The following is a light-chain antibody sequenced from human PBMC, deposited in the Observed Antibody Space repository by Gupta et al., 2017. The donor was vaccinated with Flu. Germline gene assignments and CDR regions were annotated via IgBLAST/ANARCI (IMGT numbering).Light chain of an antibody. CDR2: GAS. Sequence: EIVLTQSPGTLRLSPGERATLSCRASQSVSSSYLAWYQQKPGQAPRLHIYGASSRATGIPDRCSGSGSETDFTLTSSRLEPEDFAVYYCQQYGSSLFGPGTKVDIK. J-gene: IGKJ3*01. CDR1: QSVSSSY. V-gene: IGKV3-20*01. CDR3: QQYGSSL.